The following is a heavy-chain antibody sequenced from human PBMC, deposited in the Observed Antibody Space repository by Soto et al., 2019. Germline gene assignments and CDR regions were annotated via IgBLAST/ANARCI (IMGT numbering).Heavy chain of an antibody. J-gene: IGHJ4*02. Sequence: SETLSLTCTVSGGSISSYYWSWIRQPPGKGLEWIGYIYYSGSTNYNPSLKSRVTISVDTSKNQFSLKLSSVTAADTAVYYCARDVGYGSGSYYLGWDYWGQGTLVTVSS. CDR2: IYYSGST. CDR1: GGSISSYY. D-gene: IGHD3-10*01. CDR3: ARDVGYGSGSYYLGWDY. V-gene: IGHV4-59*01.